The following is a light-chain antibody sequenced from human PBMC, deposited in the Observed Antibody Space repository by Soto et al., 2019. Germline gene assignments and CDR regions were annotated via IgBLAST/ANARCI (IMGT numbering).Light chain of an antibody. CDR3: SSYAGSNNF. CDR2: EVS. V-gene: IGLV2-8*01. J-gene: IGLJ2*01. CDR1: SSDVGGYNY. Sequence: QSALTQPPSASGSPGQSVTISCTGTSSDVGGYNYVSWYQQHPGRAPKLMIYEVSKRPSGVPDRFSDSKSGNTASLTVSGLQAEDEADYYCSSYAGSNNFFGGGTKLTVL.